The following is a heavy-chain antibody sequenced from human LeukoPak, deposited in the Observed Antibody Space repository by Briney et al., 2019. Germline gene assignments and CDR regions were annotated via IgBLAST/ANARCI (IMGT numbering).Heavy chain of an antibody. D-gene: IGHD5-18*01. CDR1: GYTFNSYG. CDR2: ISAYKGDT. CDR3: GRYPIGYSYGAQIDY. Sequence: ASVKVSCKASGYTFNSYGISWVRQAPGQGLEWMGWISAYKGDTDYAQMFQGRVTMTTDTSTSTAYMELRSLRSDDTAVYYCGRYPIGYSYGAQIDYWGHGTLVTVSS. V-gene: IGHV1-18*01. J-gene: IGHJ4*01.